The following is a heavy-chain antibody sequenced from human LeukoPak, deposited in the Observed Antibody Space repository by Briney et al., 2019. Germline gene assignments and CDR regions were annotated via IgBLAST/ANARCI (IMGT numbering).Heavy chain of an antibody. D-gene: IGHD2-2*02. CDR2: FDPEDGET. J-gene: IGHJ1*01. Sequence: ASVKVSCKVSGYTLTELSMHWVRQAPGKGLEWMGGFDPEDGETIYAQKFQGRVTITADKSTSTAYMELSSLRSEDTAVYYCARGGRCSSTSCYTSAEYFQHWGQGTLVTVSS. CDR1: GYTLTELS. V-gene: IGHV1-24*01. CDR3: ARGGRCSSTSCYTSAEYFQH.